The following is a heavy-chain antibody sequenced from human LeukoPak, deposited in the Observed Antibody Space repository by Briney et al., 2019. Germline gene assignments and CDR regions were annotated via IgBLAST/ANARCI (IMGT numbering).Heavy chain of an antibody. CDR1: GGSISSGSYY. D-gene: IGHD6-19*01. CDR3: ARAPIWSIAVAGTASDI. Sequence: SQTLSLTCTVSGGSISSGSYYWSWIRQPAGKGLEWIGRIYTSGSTNYNPSLKSRVTISVDTSKNQFSLKLSSVTAADTAVYYCARAPIWSIAVAGTASDIWGQGTMVTVSS. J-gene: IGHJ3*02. V-gene: IGHV4-61*02. CDR2: IYTSGST.